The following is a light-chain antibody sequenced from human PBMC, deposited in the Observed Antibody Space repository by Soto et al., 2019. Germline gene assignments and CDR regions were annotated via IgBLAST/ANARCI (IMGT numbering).Light chain of an antibody. CDR3: AAWDDSLGAYV. CDR1: NSNIGTNT. V-gene: IGLV1-44*01. CDR2: TNN. J-gene: IGLJ1*01. Sequence: QSALTQPPPASGTPGQRVTISCSGSNSNIGTNTVNWYQQLPGTAPRLLIYTNNQRPSGVPQRFSGSKTGTSASLAIGGLQSEDGADYYCAAWDDSLGAYVFGTGTKVTV.